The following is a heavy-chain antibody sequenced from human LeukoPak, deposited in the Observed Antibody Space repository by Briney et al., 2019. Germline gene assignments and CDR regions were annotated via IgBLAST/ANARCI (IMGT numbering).Heavy chain of an antibody. Sequence: GGSLRLSCTASGFTFSSYSMNWVRQAPGKGLEWVSYISSSGSTIYYADSVKDRFTISRDNAKNSLYLQMNSLRAEDTAVYYCARADIVVVPAALGHFQHWGQGTLVTVSS. D-gene: IGHD2-2*01. CDR2: ISSSGSTI. V-gene: IGHV3-48*04. J-gene: IGHJ1*01. CDR3: ARADIVVVPAALGHFQH. CDR1: GFTFSSYS.